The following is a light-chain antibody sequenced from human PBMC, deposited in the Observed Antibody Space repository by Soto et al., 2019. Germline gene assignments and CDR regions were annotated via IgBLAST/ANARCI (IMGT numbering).Light chain of an antibody. CDR2: EVT. Sequence: QSALTQPPSASGSPGQSVTISCTGTSSDVGAHDYVSWYQKHPAKAPRLIIYEVTKRPSGVPDRFSGSKSGNTASLSVSGLQAEDEGDYYCSSAAGNTYWVFGGGTKQTVL. J-gene: IGLJ3*02. CDR3: SSAAGNTYWV. CDR1: SSDVGAHDY. V-gene: IGLV2-8*01.